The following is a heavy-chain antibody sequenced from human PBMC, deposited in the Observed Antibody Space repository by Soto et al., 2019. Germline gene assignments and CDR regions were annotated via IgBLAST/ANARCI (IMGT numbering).Heavy chain of an antibody. J-gene: IGHJ4*02. CDR2: TYYRSKWYN. V-gene: IGHV6-1*01. Sequence: QVQLQQSGPGLVKPSQTLTLTCAISGDSVSSNSAIWNWIRQSPSRGLEWLRRTYYRSKWYNNYAESVKGRITINPDTSKNQFSLQLNSVTPEDTAVYYCSTWHFDYWGQGTLVTVSS. CDR3: STWHFDY. CDR1: GDSVSSNSAI.